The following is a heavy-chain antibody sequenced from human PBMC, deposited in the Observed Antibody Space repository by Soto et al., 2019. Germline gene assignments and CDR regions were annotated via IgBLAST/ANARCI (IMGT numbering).Heavy chain of an antibody. CDR1: GFTFSSYG. D-gene: IGHD3-10*01. V-gene: IGHV3-30*18. CDR3: AKDLWFGSHYDHSGMDV. J-gene: IGHJ6*02. CDR2: ISYDGSNK. Sequence: QVQLVESGGGVVQPGRSLRLSCAASGFTFSSYGMHWVRQAPGKGLEWVAIISYDGSNKYYADSVKGRFTISRDNSKNTLYLQMNSLRAEDTAVYYCAKDLWFGSHYDHSGMDVWGQGTTVTVSS.